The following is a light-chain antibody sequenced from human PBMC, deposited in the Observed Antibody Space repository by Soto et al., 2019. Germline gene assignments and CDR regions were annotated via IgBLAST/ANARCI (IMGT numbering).Light chain of an antibody. J-gene: IGLJ3*02. CDR3: SAFTSSTTLA. CDR1: SSDIGGYNY. Sequence: QSALTQPASVSGSPGQSITISCTGTSSDIGGYNYVSWYQHHPGKAPKLMIYEVSNRPSGVSNRFSGSKSGNAASLTISGLKAEDEADYYCSAFTSSTTLAFGGGTKLTVL. CDR2: EVS. V-gene: IGLV2-14*01.